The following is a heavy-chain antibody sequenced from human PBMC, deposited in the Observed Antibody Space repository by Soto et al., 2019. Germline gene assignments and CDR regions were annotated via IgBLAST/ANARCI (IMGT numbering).Heavy chain of an antibody. V-gene: IGHV3-30-3*01. CDR3: ARDLSDY. J-gene: IGHJ4*02. Sequence: GGSLRLSCAASGFTFSTYAIHWVRQAPGKGLEWVAVISYDGSNKYYADSVKGRFTISRDNSKNTLYLQMDSLRGEDTAVYYCARDLSDYWGQGTLVTVSS. CDR2: ISYDGSNK. CDR1: GFTFSTYA.